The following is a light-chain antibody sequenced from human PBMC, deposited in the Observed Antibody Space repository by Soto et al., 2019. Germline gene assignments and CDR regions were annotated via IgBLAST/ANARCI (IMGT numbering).Light chain of an antibody. CDR3: SSYGGFNNVL. CDR2: HVS. Sequence: QSVLTQPTSASGSPGQSVTISCTGAGTDVGQSNYVSWYQQHPGKAPKLLIHHVSRRPSGVPARFSGSKSGNTASLTVSGLQTEDEADDYCSSYGGFNNVLFGGGTKLTVL. J-gene: IGLJ2*01. V-gene: IGLV2-8*01. CDR1: GTDVGQSNY.